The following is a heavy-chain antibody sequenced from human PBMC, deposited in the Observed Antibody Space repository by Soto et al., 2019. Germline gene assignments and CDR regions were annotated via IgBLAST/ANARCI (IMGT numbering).Heavy chain of an antibody. J-gene: IGHJ3*02. D-gene: IGHD2-21*02. V-gene: IGHV3-11*01. CDR1: GFTFSDFF. Sequence: QVQLVESGGGLVKPGGSLRLSCAASGFTFSDFFMAWIRQPPGKGLEWLSYISSSGSTIYYADSVKGRFTISGDNAKNSLYLQMNSLRAEDTALYYCARVTEAYCGGDCYVTDAFDIWGQGTMVTVSS. CDR2: ISSSGSTI. CDR3: ARVTEAYCGGDCYVTDAFDI.